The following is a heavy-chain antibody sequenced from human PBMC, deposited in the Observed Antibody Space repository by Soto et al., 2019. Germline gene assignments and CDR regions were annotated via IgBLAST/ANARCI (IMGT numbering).Heavy chain of an antibody. V-gene: IGHV3-23*01. CDR3: AKAIRHHLRGQDAFDI. Sequence: GGSLRLSCAASGFTFSSYAMSWVRQAPGKGLEWVSAISGRGGSTYYADSVKGRFTISRDNSKNTLYLQMNGLRAEDTAVYYCAKAIRHHLRGQDAFDIWGQGTMVTVSS. J-gene: IGHJ3*02. CDR1: GFTFSSYA. CDR2: ISGRGGST. D-gene: IGHD3-10*01.